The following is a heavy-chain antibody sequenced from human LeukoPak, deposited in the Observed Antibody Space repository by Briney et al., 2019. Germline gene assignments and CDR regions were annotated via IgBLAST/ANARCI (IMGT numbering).Heavy chain of an antibody. CDR2: IYYSGST. J-gene: IGHJ6*02. CDR1: GGSISSYY. CDR3: ARERTWNEDYYYGMDV. D-gene: IGHD1-1*01. V-gene: IGHV4-59*12. Sequence: SETLSLTCTVSGGSISSYYWSWIRQPPGKGLEWIGYIYYSGSTNYNPSLKSRVTISVDTSKNQFSLKLSSVTAADTAVYYCARERTWNEDYYYGMDVWGQGTTVTVSS.